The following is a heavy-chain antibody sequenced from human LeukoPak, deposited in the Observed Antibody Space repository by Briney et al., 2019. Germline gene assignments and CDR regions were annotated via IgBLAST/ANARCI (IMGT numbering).Heavy chain of an antibody. J-gene: IGHJ5*02. Sequence: PGESLKISCKGSGYSFTSYWIGWVRQMPGKGLEWMGIIYPGDSDTRYSPSFQGQVTISADKSISTAYLQWSSLKAADTAMYYCAIVDYGGNSYNWFDPWGRGTLVTVSS. V-gene: IGHV5-51*01. CDR3: AIVDYGGNSYNWFDP. CDR1: GYSFTSYW. CDR2: IYPGDSDT. D-gene: IGHD4-23*01.